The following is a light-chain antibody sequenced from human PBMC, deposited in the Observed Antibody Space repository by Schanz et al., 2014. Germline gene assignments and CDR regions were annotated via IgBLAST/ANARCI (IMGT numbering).Light chain of an antibody. Sequence: DIVMTQSPDSLAVSLGERATINCKSSQSVLYTSDNKNYLAWYQHKPGQPPNLLISWASTRESGVPDRFSGSGSGTEFTLTISSLQSEDFAVYYCQQYKNWPPFTFGPGTKVDIK. CDR1: QSVLYTSDNKNY. V-gene: IGKV4-1*01. J-gene: IGKJ3*01. CDR2: WAS. CDR3: QQYKNWPPFT.